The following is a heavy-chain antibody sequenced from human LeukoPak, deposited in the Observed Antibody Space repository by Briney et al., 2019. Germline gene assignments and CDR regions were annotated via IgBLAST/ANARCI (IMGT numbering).Heavy chain of an antibody. CDR3: ARGYCSSTSCSRHYYYYGMDV. V-gene: IGHV4-34*01. J-gene: IGHJ6*02. D-gene: IGHD2-2*01. CDR2: INHSGST. CDR1: GGSFSGYY. Sequence: SETLSLTCAVYGGSFSGYYWSWIRQPPGKGLEWIGEINHSGSTNYNPSLKSRVTISVDTSKNQFSLKLSSVTAADTAVYYCARGYCSSTSCSRHYYYYGMDVWGQGTTVTVSS.